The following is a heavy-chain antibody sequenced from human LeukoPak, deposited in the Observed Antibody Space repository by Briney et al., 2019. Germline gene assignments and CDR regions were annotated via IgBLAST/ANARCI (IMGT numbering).Heavy chain of an antibody. CDR2: IRYDGSYK. CDR1: GFTFSSYD. D-gene: IGHD2-2*01. CDR3: ARAPTVLVGYCSSSSCQADY. Sequence: PGGSLRLSCAASGFTFSSYDMNWVRQAPGKGLEWVAFIRYDGSYKYYADSVKGRFTISRDNAENSLYLQMNSLRVEDTAVYYCARAPTVLVGYCSSSSCQADYWGQGTLVTVSS. J-gene: IGHJ4*02. V-gene: IGHV3-30*02.